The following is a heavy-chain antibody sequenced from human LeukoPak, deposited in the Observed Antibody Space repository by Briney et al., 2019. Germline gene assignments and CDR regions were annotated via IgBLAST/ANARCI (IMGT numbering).Heavy chain of an antibody. CDR2: ISFSGGAS. D-gene: IGHD1-7*01. CDR3: ARRQGITGTTW. Sequence: PGGTLRLSCAGSGFTFSNNNMNWVRQAPGKGLEWVSYISFSGGASFYADSVRGRFTMSRDNAKNSVFLQMNNLRAEDTAVYYCARRQGITGTTWWGQGTLVTVSS. J-gene: IGHJ4*02. CDR1: GFTFSNNN. V-gene: IGHV3-48*01.